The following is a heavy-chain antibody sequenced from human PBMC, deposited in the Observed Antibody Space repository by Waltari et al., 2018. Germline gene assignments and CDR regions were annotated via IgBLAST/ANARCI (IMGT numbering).Heavy chain of an antibody. D-gene: IGHD3-10*01. CDR3: ARCRSRNYYGSGSSPDY. CDR2: INHCGRC. Sequence: QVQLQQWGAGLLKPSETLSLTCAVYGGSFSGYYWSWIRQPQGKGLEWIGEINHCGRCTNYPALKMRVTISVDTSKNQFSRKLGAVAAADTAVYYCARCRSRNYYGSGSSPDYWGQGILVTVSS. CDR1: GGSFSGYY. J-gene: IGHJ4*02. V-gene: IGHV4-34*01.